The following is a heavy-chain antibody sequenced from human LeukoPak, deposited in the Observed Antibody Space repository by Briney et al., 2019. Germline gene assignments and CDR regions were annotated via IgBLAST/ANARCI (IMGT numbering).Heavy chain of an antibody. CDR1: GFTFSSYG. CDR3: AKDRFNDSWSGSNDDAFDI. V-gene: IGHV3-30*02. D-gene: IGHD3-3*01. Sequence: RAGGSLRLSCAASGFTFSSYGMHWVRQAPGKGLEWVAFIRYDGSNKYYADSVKGRFTISRDNSKNTLYLQMNSLRAEDTAVYYCAKDRFNDSWSGSNDDAFDIWGQGTMVTVSS. J-gene: IGHJ3*02. CDR2: IRYDGSNK.